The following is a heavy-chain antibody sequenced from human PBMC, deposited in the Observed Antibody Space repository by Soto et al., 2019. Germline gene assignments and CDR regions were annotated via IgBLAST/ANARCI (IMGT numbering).Heavy chain of an antibody. J-gene: IGHJ4*02. V-gene: IGHV1-46*01. D-gene: IGHD3-16*01. Sequence: QVHLVQSGAEVKMPGASVKVSCKASGYSFTDYYMHWVRQAPGQGLEWMGVINPTDASATYAQNFQGRLTMTRDTSMRTVYMEVTRLRPEDTAVYYCATLGGSYDWGQGTLLTVSS. CDR2: INPTDASA. CDR3: ATLGGSYD. CDR1: GYSFTDYY.